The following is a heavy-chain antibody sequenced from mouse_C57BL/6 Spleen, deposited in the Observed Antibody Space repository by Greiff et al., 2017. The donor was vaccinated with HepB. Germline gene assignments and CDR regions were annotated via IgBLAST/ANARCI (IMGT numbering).Heavy chain of an antibody. CDR2: INYDGSST. V-gene: IGHV5-16*01. J-gene: IGHJ1*03. D-gene: IGHD1-1*01. Sequence: DVKLVESEGGLVQPGSSMKLSCTASGFTFSDYYMAWVRQVPEKGLEWVANINYDGSSTYYLDSLKSRFIISRDNAKNILYLQMSSLKSEDTATYYCARDHYGSSYEYFDVWGTGTTVTVSS. CDR3: ARDHYGSSYEYFDV. CDR1: GFTFSDYY.